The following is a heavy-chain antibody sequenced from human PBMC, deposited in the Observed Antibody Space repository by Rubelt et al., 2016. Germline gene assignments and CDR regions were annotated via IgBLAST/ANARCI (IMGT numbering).Heavy chain of an antibody. V-gene: IGHV4-39*07. J-gene: IGHJ4*02. CDR3: ARRPRKWFYFDY. CDR1: GGSISSSSYY. CDR2: IYYSGGT. D-gene: IGHD3-22*01. Sequence: QLQLQESGPGLVKPSETLSLTCTVSGGSISSSSYYWGWIRQPPGKGLEWIGSIYYSGGTYYNPYLKSRVTISVDTSKNQFSLKLTSVTAADTAVYYCARRPRKWFYFDYWGQGALVTVSS.